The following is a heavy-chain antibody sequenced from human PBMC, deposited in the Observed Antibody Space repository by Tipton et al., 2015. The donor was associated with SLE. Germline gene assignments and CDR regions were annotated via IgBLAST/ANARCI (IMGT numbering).Heavy chain of an antibody. CDR2: MNSNSGNT. D-gene: IGHD3-22*01. V-gene: IGHV1-8*02. J-gene: IGHJ2*01. Sequence: QVQLVQSGAEVKTPGASVKVSCKTPGYTFTSYDIIRARQATGQGLEWMGWMNSNSGNTGYAQKFQGRVTMTRNTSISTAYMVLSSLRSEDTAVYNCARGEDDSSVYYDGYFDLWGRGTLVSVSS. CDR3: ARGEDDSSVYYDGYFDL. CDR1: GYTFTSYD.